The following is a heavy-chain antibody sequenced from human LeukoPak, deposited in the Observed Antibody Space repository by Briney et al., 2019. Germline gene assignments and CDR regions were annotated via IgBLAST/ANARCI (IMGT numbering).Heavy chain of an antibody. Sequence: PSETLSLTCAVSGGSISSGGYSWSWIRQPPGKGLEWIGYIYHSGSTYYNPSLKSRVTISVDTSKNQFSLKLSSVTAADTAVYYCARNRYSSSWYDDYYYYGMDVWGQGTTVTVSS. V-gene: IGHV4-30-2*01. J-gene: IGHJ6*02. CDR1: GGSISSGGYS. CDR3: ARNRYSSSWYDDYYYYGMDV. CDR2: IYHSGST. D-gene: IGHD6-13*01.